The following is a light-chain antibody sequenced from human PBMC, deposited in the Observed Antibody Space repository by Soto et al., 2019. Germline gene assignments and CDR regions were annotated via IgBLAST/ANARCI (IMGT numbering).Light chain of an antibody. CDR1: QDISNY. V-gene: IGKV1-33*01. J-gene: IGKJ4*02. CDR3: QQYDDLPPL. CDR2: DAS. Sequence: DIQMTQSPSSLSASVGDRVTITCQASQDISNYLNGYQQKPGKAPKLLIYDASNLETGVPSRFSGSGSGTDFTFTISSLQPEDIATYYCQQYDDLPPLFGGGTKVEIK.